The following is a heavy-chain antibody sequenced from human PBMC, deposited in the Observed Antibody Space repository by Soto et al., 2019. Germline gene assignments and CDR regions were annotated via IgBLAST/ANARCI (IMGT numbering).Heavy chain of an antibody. J-gene: IGHJ4*02. CDR2: IYYSGST. Sequence: QVQLQESGPGLVKPSETLSLTCTVSGGSIGSYYWSWIRQPPGKGLEWIGYIYYSGSTNYNPSLKSRVTISVDTSKNQFSLKLSSVTAADTAVYYCARVSGAYYDSSGYYSYYFDYWGQGTLVTVSS. CDR1: GGSIGSYY. D-gene: IGHD3-22*01. CDR3: ARVSGAYYDSSGYYSYYFDY. V-gene: IGHV4-59*01.